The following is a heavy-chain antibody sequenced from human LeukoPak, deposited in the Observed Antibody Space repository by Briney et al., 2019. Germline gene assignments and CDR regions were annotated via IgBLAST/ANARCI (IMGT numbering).Heavy chain of an antibody. Sequence: QPGGSLRLSCAASGLTVSSSYMSWGRQVPGKGLEWVSVIYSGGSTYYADSVKGRFTISRDNSKNTLYLQMNSLRAEDTAVYYCAREKGISYGYDYWGQGTLVTVSS. J-gene: IGHJ4*02. V-gene: IGHV3-53*01. D-gene: IGHD5-18*01. CDR2: IYSGGST. CDR3: AREKGISYGYDY. CDR1: GLTVSSSY.